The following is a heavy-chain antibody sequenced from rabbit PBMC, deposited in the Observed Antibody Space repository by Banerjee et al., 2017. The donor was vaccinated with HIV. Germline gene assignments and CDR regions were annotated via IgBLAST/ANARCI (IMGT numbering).Heavy chain of an antibody. V-gene: IGHV1S47*01. D-gene: IGHD8-1*01. Sequence: QEQLVESGGGLVQPEGSLTLTCKASGFDFSNNALCWVRQAPGKGPEWIACIVNGDASMWFASWVNGRFTISKTSSTTVTLQVTSLTAADTATYFCARDLGGSSDLWGPGTLVTVS. J-gene: IGHJ4*01. CDR1: GFDFSNNA. CDR3: ARDLGGSSDL. CDR2: IVNGDASM.